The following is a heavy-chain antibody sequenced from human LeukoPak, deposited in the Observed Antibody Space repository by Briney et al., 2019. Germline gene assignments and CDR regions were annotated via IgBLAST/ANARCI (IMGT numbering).Heavy chain of an antibody. V-gene: IGHV3-23*01. CDR1: GFTFSNYA. CDR3: AKSPQVRSDDILTGYSIGAYFEY. CDR2: INPSGRST. J-gene: IGHJ4*02. D-gene: IGHD3-9*01. Sequence: GGSLRLSCAASGFTFSNYAMSWVRQAPGKGLEWVSGINPSGRSTYYADSVKGRFTISRDNSKNTLYLQMNSLRAEDTAVYYCAKSPQVRSDDILTGYSIGAYFEYWGQGTLVTVSS.